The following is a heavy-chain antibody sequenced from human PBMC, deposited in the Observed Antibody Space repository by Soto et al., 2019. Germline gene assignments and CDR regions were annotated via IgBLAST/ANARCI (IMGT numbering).Heavy chain of an antibody. CDR2: INPSGGST. CDR1: GYTFNSYY. V-gene: IGHV1-46*02. J-gene: IGHJ3*02. D-gene: IGHD3-9*01. CDR3: AREEDAGYFATSSNPLDI. Sequence: ASVKVSCKASGYTFNSYYMNWVRQAPGQGLEWMGMINPSGGSTHYAQKFQGRVTMTRDTSTSTVYMEVSSLRSEDTAVYYCAREEDAGYFATSSNPLDIWGQGTMVTVSS.